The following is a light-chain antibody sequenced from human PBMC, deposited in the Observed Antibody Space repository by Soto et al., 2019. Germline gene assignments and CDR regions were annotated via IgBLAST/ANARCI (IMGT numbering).Light chain of an antibody. Sequence: EVVMPQSPATLSVSPGAKFSLSCRANQTISNMLAWYQQKPGQAPRLLIYAASTRATGVSARFSGSGSGTEFTLTISSLQSEDLAIYYCQYYNNWLATFGGGTKVDIK. CDR1: QTISNM. CDR2: AAS. CDR3: QYYNNWLAT. J-gene: IGKJ4*01. V-gene: IGKV3-15*01.